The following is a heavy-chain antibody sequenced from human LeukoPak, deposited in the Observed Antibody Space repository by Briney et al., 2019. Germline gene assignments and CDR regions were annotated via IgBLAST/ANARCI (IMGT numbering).Heavy chain of an antibody. CDR3: ARALMVRGVIITGYYFDY. V-gene: IGHV1-46*01. J-gene: IGHJ4*02. CDR1: GYTFTSYY. Sequence: GASVKVSCKASGYTFTSYYMHWVRQAPGQGLEWMGIINPSGGSTSYAQKFQGRVTMTRDTSTSTVYMELSSLRSEDTAVYYCARALMVRGVIITGYYFDYWGQGTLVTVSS. CDR2: INPSGGST. D-gene: IGHD3-10*01.